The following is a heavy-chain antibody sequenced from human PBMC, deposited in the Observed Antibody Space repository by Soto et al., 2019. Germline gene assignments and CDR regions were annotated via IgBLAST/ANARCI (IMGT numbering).Heavy chain of an antibody. CDR3: ARGRVLNWNYLLYYYYMDV. V-gene: IGHV3-21*01. D-gene: IGHD1-7*01. CDR2: ISSSSSYI. CDR1: GFTFSSYS. Sequence: EVQLVESGGGLVKPGGSLRLSCAASGFTFSSYSMNWVRQAPGKGLEWVSSISSSSSYIYYADSVKGRFTISRDNANNSLYLQMNSLRAEDTAVYYCARGRVLNWNYLLYYYYMDVWGKGTTVTVSS. J-gene: IGHJ6*03.